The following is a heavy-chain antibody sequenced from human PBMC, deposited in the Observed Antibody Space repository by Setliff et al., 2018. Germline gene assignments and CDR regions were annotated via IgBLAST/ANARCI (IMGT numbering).Heavy chain of an antibody. CDR2: IYYSGST. D-gene: IGHD5-18*01. CDR3: ARETTAWGYVDTAMVTFIDQ. J-gene: IGHJ4*02. CDR1: GGSISSSSYY. V-gene: IGHV4-39*07. Sequence: SETLSLTCTVSGGSISSSSYYWGWIRQPPGKGLEWIGSIYYSGSTYYNPSLTSRVTISVDTSKKQFSLKLSSVTAADTAVYYCARETTAWGYVDTAMVTFIDQWGQGTLVTVSS.